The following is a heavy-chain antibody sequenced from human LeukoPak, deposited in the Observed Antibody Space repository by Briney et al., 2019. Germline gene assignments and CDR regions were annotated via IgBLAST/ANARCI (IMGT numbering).Heavy chain of an antibody. Sequence: ASVKVSCKASGYTFTGYYMHWVRQAPGQGLEWIGWINPNSGDTHYAQKFQGRVTMTRDTSISTAYMELSRLRSDDTAVYYCARARYSSSWYHFDYWGQGALVSVSS. J-gene: IGHJ4*02. CDR1: GYTFTGYY. D-gene: IGHD6-13*01. CDR2: INPNSGDT. CDR3: ARARYSSSWYHFDY. V-gene: IGHV1-2*02.